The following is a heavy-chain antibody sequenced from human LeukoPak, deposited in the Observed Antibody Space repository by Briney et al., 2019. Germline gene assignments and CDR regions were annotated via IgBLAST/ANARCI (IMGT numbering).Heavy chain of an antibody. CDR3: ARKSMVRGVIQNYYYYGMDV. CDR2: FYSIGST. CDR1: DGSISSGSFH. D-gene: IGHD3-10*01. J-gene: IGHJ6*02. V-gene: IGHV4-61*02. Sequence: SETLSLTCTVSDGSISSGSFHWSWIRQPADKGLEWIGRFYSIGSTTYNPSPKSRVTISVDTSKNHFSLRLSSVTAADTAVYYCARKSMVRGVIQNYYYYGMDVWGQGTTVTVSS.